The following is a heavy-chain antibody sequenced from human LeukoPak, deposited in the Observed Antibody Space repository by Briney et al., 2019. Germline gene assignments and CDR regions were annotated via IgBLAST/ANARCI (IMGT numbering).Heavy chain of an antibody. CDR3: ARAPKSYYYYGMDV. Sequence: SQTLSLTCTVSDDSVSSSRYYWTWIRQPPGKGLEWNGYIYHGSATYNPSLESRVTLSMDTSKNQYSLKMTSVTAADTAVYYCARAPKSYYYYGMDVWGQGTTVTVSS. CDR1: DDSVSSSRYY. V-gene: IGHV4-61*01. CDR2: IYHGSA. J-gene: IGHJ6*02.